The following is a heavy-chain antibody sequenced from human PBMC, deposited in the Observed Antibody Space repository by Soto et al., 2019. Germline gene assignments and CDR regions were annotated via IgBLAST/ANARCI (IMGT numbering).Heavy chain of an antibody. J-gene: IGHJ5*02. D-gene: IGHD2-2*01. V-gene: IGHV4-34*01. Sequence: SETLPLTCAVYGGSFSGYYWSWIRQPPGKGLEWIGEINHSGSTNYNPSLKSRVTISVDTSKNQFSLKLSSVTAADTAVYYCARSRNLGYCSSISCHLTFDPWGQGTLVTVSS. CDR3: ARSRNLGYCSSISCHLTFDP. CDR2: INHSGST. CDR1: GGSFSGYY.